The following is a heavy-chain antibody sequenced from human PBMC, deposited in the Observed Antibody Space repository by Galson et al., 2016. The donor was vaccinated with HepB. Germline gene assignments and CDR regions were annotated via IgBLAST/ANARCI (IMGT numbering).Heavy chain of an antibody. D-gene: IGHD2-21*01. J-gene: IGHJ4*02. CDR2: IFPGDSDT. V-gene: IGHV5-51*01. CDR1: GYSFTSYW. CDR3: ASHPLPYPTNFDY. Sequence: QSGAEVKKPGESLKISCKGSGYSFTSYWIGWVRQMPGKGLEWMGIIFPGDSDTRYSPSFQGQVTISADKPSSTAYLQWSSLKASDTAMYYCASHPLPYPTNFDYCGQGTLVTVSS.